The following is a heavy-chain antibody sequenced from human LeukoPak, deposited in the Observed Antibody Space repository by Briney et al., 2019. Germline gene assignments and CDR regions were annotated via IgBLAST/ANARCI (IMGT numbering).Heavy chain of an antibody. CDR1: GGSIRSSSYY. Sequence: PSQTLSLPCTVSGGSIRSSSYYWGWIRQPPGKGPEWVGSIYYSGSTYYNPSLQSRVTLSVDTSKNQFSLKLSPVTAADTAVYYCARGAHYYDSSGLLDYWGQGTLVTVSS. D-gene: IGHD3-22*01. J-gene: IGHJ4*02. CDR3: ARGAHYYDSSGLLDY. V-gene: IGHV4-39*01. CDR2: IYYSGST.